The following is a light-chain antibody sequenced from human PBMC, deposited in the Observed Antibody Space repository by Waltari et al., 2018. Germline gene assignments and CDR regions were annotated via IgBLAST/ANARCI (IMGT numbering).Light chain of an antibody. CDR1: QSISNW. Sequence: DIRMTQSPSSLSASVGDRVTITCRASQSISNWLAWYQQKTGKAPILLIYKASILKSGVPSRFSGRGSGTQFTLTISSLQPDDFATYYCQQYNTYSSFSQGTKLEIK. CDR3: QQYNTYSS. V-gene: IGKV1-5*03. CDR2: KAS. J-gene: IGKJ2*01.